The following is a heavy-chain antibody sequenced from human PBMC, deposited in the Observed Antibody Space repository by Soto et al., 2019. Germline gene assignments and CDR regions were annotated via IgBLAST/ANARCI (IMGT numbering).Heavy chain of an antibody. Sequence: GGSLRLSCAASGFTFNSHGMHWVRQAPGKGLEWEAVISFDGTNKYYADSVKGRFTISRDDSKNTLYLQMNSLRDEDTAVYYCVSRVPHGTYGAPYFQHWGQGTLVTVSS. CDR1: GFTFNSHG. CDR2: ISFDGTNK. J-gene: IGHJ1*01. CDR3: VSRVPHGTYGAPYFQH. V-gene: IGHV3-30*03. D-gene: IGHD1-26*01.